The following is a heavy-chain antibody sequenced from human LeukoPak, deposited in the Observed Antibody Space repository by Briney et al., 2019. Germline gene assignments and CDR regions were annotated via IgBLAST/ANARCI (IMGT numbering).Heavy chain of an antibody. CDR3: ASAWHLGIVVVMLDY. D-gene: IGHD3-22*01. Sequence: GGSLRLSCAASGFTLSTYAMSWVRQTPGKGLEWVAATSSSDAGTYHADSVRGRFTISRDNSKNTLYLQMNSLRAEDTAVYYCASAWHLGIVVVMLDYWGQGTLVTVSS. CDR2: TSSSDAGT. CDR1: GFTLSTYA. V-gene: IGHV3-23*01. J-gene: IGHJ4*02.